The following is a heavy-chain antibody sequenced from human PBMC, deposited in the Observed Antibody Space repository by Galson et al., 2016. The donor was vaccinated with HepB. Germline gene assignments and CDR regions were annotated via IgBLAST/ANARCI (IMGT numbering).Heavy chain of an antibody. CDR2: IWNDGSER. V-gene: IGHV3-33*01. CDR3: ARERPDIAVAAFDY. D-gene: IGHD6-19*01. CDR1: GFTFRSYG. Sequence: SLRLSCAVSGFTFRSYGMQWVRQAPGKGLEWVAVIWNDGSERHYGDSVKGRFTISRDDSKNMVYLQMNSVRGEDTAVYYCARERPDIAVAAFDYWGQGTLVTVSS. J-gene: IGHJ4*02.